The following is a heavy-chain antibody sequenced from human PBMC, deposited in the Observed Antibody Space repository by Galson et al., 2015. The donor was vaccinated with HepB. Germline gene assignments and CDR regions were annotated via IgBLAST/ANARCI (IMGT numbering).Heavy chain of an antibody. J-gene: IGHJ1*01. CDR2: NVPFFGLG. Sequence: SVKVSCKASGVTFNRCSINWVRQAPGQGLEWMGGNVPFFGLGNYAQKFQGRVTITADKVTTTAYMELSRLTSEDTAMYYCATGGDCAGGSCYEGSWGQGTLVTVSS. CDR3: ATGGDCAGGSCYEGS. CDR1: GVTFNRCS. V-gene: IGHV1-69*10. D-gene: IGHD2-8*02.